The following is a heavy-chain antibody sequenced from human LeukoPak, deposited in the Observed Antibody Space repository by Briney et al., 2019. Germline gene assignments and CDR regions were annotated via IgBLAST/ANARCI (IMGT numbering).Heavy chain of an antibody. D-gene: IGHD6-19*01. CDR2: ISSSSSYI. V-gene: IGHV3-21*01. CDR3: ARVIAVAGIRAFDY. J-gene: IGHJ4*02. CDR1: GFTFSSYS. Sequence: GGSLRLSCAASGFTFSSYSMNWVRQAPGKGLEWVSSISSSSSYIYHADSVKGRFTISRDNAKNSLYLQMNSLRAEDTAVYYCARVIAVAGIRAFDYWGQGTLVTVSS.